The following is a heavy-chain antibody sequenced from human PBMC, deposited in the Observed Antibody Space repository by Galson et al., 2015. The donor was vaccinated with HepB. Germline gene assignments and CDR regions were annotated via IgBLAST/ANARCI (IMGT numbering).Heavy chain of an antibody. J-gene: IGHJ4*02. D-gene: IGHD3-16*01. V-gene: IGHV3-7*03. CDR2: VNLDGSEM. CDR3: AREVMIRTLAHKTPDY. Sequence: SLRLSCAASGFTLSSYSMNWVRQAPGKGLEWVADVNLDGSEMYYADSVKGRFTISRDNAERSVSLHMYSLRAEDTAVYYCAREVMIRTLAHKTPDYWGQGTLVTVSS. CDR1: GFTLSSYS.